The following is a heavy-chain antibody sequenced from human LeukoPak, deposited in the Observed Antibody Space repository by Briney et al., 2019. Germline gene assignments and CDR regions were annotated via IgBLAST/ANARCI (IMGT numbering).Heavy chain of an antibody. CDR1: GFTFSSYS. D-gene: IGHD6-13*01. V-gene: IGHV3-48*01. CDR3: ASLSYVWGAAAGKVNY. CDR2: ISSSSSTI. J-gene: IGHJ4*02. Sequence: GGSLRPSCAASGFTFSSYSMNWVRQAPGKGLEWVSYISSSSSTIYYADSVKGRFTISRDNAKNSLYLQMNSLRAEDTAVYYCASLSYVWGAAAGKVNYWGQGTLVTVSS.